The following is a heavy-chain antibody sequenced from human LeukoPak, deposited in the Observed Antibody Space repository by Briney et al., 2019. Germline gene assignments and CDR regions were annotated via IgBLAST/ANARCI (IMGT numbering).Heavy chain of an antibody. D-gene: IGHD3-10*02. Sequence: GGSLRLSCAASGFTFSSYEMNWVRQAPGKGLEWVSYISSSGSTIYYADSVKGRLTISRDNAKNSLYLKMNSLRAEDTAVYYCAELGITMIGGVWGKGTTVTISS. CDR1: GFTFSSYE. J-gene: IGHJ6*04. CDR3: AELGITMIGGV. CDR2: ISSSGSTI. V-gene: IGHV3-48*03.